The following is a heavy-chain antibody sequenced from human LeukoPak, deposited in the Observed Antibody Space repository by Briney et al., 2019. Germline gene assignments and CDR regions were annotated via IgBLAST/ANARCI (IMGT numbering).Heavy chain of an antibody. J-gene: IGHJ6*03. V-gene: IGHV3-53*01. CDR2: IYSGGST. Sequence: GGSLRLSCAASGFTVSSNYMSWVRQAPGKGLEWVSVIYSGGSTYYADSVKGRFTISRDNSKNALYLQMNSLRAEDTAVYYCARAHDYGTHMDVWGKGTTVTVSS. D-gene: IGHD4-17*01. CDR1: GFTVSSNY. CDR3: ARAHDYGTHMDV.